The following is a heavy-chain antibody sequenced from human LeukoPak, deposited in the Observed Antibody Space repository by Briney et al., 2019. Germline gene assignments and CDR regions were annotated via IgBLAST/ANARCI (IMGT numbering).Heavy chain of an antibody. V-gene: IGHV1-18*01. CDR2: ISAYNGNT. J-gene: IGHJ4*02. CDR3: ARSRLLWFGELARNFDY. D-gene: IGHD3-10*01. CDR1: GGTFSSYA. Sequence: GSSVKVSCKASGGTFSSYAISWVRQAPGQGLEWMGWISAYNGNTNYAQKLQGRVTMTTDTSTSTAYMELRSLRSDDTAVYYCARSRLLWFGELARNFDYWGQGTLVTVSS.